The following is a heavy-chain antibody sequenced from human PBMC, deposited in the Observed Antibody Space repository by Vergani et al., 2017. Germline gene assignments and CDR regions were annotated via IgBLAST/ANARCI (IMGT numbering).Heavy chain of an antibody. Sequence: QVQLVQCGAEVGTPGASVKISCKACGYTFTAYYIHWVRQAPEQGLEWVGVISPDGFSTFYAQKFQGRVTITRDTSTSTVYVEVTSLSSDDTAVYYCAREPPLTGFFDYWGQGTLVTVSS. J-gene: IGHJ4*02. V-gene: IGHV1-46*03. CDR2: ISPDGFST. D-gene: IGHD3-9*01. CDR3: AREPPLTGFFDY. CDR1: GYTFTAYY.